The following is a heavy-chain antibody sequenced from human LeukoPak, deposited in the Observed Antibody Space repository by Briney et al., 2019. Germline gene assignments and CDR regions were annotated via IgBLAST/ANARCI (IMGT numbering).Heavy chain of an antibody. D-gene: IGHD3-3*01. CDR3: AKDPGKFWSGHDY. V-gene: IGHV3-30*04. J-gene: IGHJ4*02. Sequence: GRSLRLSCPASGFTFSSYAMHWVRQAPGKGLEWVAVISYDGSNKYSADSVKGRFTISRDNSKNTLYLQMNSLRAEDTAVYYCAKDPGKFWSGHDYWGQGALVTVSS. CDR1: GFTFSSYA. CDR2: ISYDGSNK.